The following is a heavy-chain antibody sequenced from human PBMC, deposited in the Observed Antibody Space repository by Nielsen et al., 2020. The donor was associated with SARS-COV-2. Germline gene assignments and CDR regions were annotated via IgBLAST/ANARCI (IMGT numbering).Heavy chain of an antibody. Sequence: GGSLRLSCAASGFTFSSYSMNWVRQAPGKGLEWVSSISSSSSYIYYADSVKGRFTISRDNAKNSLYLQMNSLRAEDTAVYYCARAVGGYCSGGSCSYMDVWGKGTAVTVSS. V-gene: IGHV3-21*01. CDR2: ISSSSSYI. D-gene: IGHD2-15*01. J-gene: IGHJ6*03. CDR3: ARAVGGYCSGGSCSYMDV. CDR1: GFTFSSYS.